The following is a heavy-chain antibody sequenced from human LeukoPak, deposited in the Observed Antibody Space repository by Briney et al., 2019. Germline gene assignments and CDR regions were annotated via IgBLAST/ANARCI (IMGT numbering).Heavy chain of an antibody. D-gene: IGHD3-10*01. J-gene: IGHJ4*02. CDR1: GGSFSGYY. Sequence: SDTLSLTCAVYGGSFSGYYWSWIRQPPGKGLECIGEINHSGSTNYNPSLKSRVTISVDTSKNQFSLKLSSVTAADTAVYYCARGPYYYGSGISPFDYWGQGTLVTVSS. CDR3: ARGPYYYGSGISPFDY. CDR2: INHSGST. V-gene: IGHV4-34*01.